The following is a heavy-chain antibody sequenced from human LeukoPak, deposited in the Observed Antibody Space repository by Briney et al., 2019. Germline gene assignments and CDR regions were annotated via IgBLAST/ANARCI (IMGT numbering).Heavy chain of an antibody. D-gene: IGHD2-2*01. V-gene: IGHV1-2*02. CDR3: ARDFKYQLLSHYYYYMDV. J-gene: IGHJ6*03. Sequence: ASVKVSCKASGYTFTGYYMHWVRQAPGQGLEWMGWINPNSGGTNYAQKFQGRVTMTRDTSISTAYMELSRLRSDDTAVYYGARDFKYQLLSHYYYYMDVWGKGTTVTVSS. CDR2: INPNSGGT. CDR1: GYTFTGYY.